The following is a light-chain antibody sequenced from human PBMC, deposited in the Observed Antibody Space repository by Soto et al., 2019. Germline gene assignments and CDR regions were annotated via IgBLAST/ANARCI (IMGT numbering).Light chain of an antibody. Sequence: QSVLTQPPSVSAAPGQKVTISCSGSTSNIGNNYVSWYQHLPGTAPKLLIYDNNKRPSGIPDRFSGSKSGTSATLGITGLQTGDEADYYCGTWDFSLGAGHWVFGGGTKLTVL. J-gene: IGLJ3*02. V-gene: IGLV1-51*01. CDR2: DNN. CDR3: GTWDFSLGAGHWV. CDR1: TSNIGNNY.